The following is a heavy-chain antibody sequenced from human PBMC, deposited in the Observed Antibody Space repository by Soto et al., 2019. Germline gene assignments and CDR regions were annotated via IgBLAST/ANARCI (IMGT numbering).Heavy chain of an antibody. CDR1: GYTFTSYA. CDR2: INAGNGNT. V-gene: IGHV1-3*01. CDR3: ARLYDFWSGYFGGPRGRDAFDI. J-gene: IGHJ3*02. D-gene: IGHD3-3*01. Sequence: QVPLVQSGAEVKKPGASVKVSCKASGYTFTSYAMHWVRQAPGQRLEWMGWINAGNGNTKYSQKFQGRVTITRDTSASTAYMELSSLRSEDTAVYYCARLYDFWSGYFGGPRGRDAFDIWGQGTMVTVSS.